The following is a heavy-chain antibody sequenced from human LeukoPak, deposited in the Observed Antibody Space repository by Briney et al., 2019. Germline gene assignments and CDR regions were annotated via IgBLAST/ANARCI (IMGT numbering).Heavy chain of an antibody. V-gene: IGHV3-23*01. CDR3: AKPGQRGLATDHFDY. CDR2: ISGSGGST. Sequence: GGSLRLSCAASGFTFSSYAMSWVRQAPGKGLEWVSAISGSGGSTYYADSVKGRFTISRDNPKNTLYLQMNSLRAEDTAVYYCAKPGQRGLATDHFDYWGQGTLVTVSS. J-gene: IGHJ4*02. CDR1: GFTFSSYA.